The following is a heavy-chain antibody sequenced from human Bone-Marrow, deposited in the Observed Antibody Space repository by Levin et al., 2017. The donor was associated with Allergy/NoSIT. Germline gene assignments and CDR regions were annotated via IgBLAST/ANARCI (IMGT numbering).Heavy chain of an antibody. CDR2: INKDGSDQ. V-gene: IGHV3-7*01. CDR1: TSTFSNYY. J-gene: IGHJ4*02. CDR3: ARHNWWRFDY. D-gene: IGHD2-15*01. Sequence: GGSLRLSCAASTSTFSNYYMTWVRQAPGKGLEWVATINKDGSDQHYVDSVKGRFTISRDNAKDSLYLQMNSLRAEDTAVYYCARHNWWRFDYWGQGTLVTVSS.